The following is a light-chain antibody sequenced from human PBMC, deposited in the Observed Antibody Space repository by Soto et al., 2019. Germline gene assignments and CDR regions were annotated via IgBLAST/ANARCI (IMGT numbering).Light chain of an antibody. Sequence: EIVLTQSPATLSLSPGERATLSRRASQSVSSSYLAWYQQKPGQAPRLLIYGASSRAAGIPARFSASGTGTDFTLTISDVQPEDFAVYYCHQRQSWPRTFGQGTKVDIK. CDR2: GAS. J-gene: IGKJ1*01. CDR1: QSVSSSY. CDR3: HQRQSWPRT. V-gene: IGKV3D-20*02.